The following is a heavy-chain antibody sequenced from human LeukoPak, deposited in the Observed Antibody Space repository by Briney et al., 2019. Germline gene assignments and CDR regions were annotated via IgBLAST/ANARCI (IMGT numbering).Heavy chain of an antibody. CDR2: ISGSGGIT. J-gene: IGHJ5*02. D-gene: IGHD6-6*01. V-gene: IGHV3-23*01. CDR3: AKDIAARPRWFDP. Sequence: GGSLRLSCAASGFTFSSYAMSWVRQAPDRGLQWVSSISGSGGITHYADSVKGRFTISRDNSKNTLYLEMNGLRTEDTAVYFCAKDIAARPRWFDPWGQGTLVAVSS. CDR1: GFTFSSYA.